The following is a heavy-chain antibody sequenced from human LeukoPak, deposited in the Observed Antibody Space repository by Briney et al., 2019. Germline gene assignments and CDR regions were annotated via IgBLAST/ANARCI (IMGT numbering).Heavy chain of an antibody. D-gene: IGHD6-13*01. CDR3: AAASAFSSSWRS. J-gene: IGHJ5*02. CDR2: ITASDTTK. Sequence: GGSLRLSCAASGLAFSSYNMNWVRQAPGKGPEWVAYITASDTTKYYADSVKGRFTISRDNAKKSLFLQMNSLRAEDTAVYYCAAASAFSSSWRSWGQGTVVSVSS. V-gene: IGHV3-48*01. CDR1: GLAFSSYN.